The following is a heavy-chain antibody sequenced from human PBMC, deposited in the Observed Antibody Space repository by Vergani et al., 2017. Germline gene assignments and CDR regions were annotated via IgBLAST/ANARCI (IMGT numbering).Heavy chain of an antibody. J-gene: IGHJ6*03. CDR3: AKAGAARYYYYYYMDV. CDR1: GFTFSSYS. V-gene: IGHV3-21*04. CDR2: ISSSSSYI. Sequence: EVQLVESGGGLVKPGGSLRLSCAASGFTFSSYSMNWVRQAPGKGLEWVSSISSSSSYIYYADSVKGRFTISRDNSKNTLYLQMNRLRAEDTAVYYCAKAGAARYYYYYYMDVWGKGTTVTVSS. D-gene: IGHD6-6*01.